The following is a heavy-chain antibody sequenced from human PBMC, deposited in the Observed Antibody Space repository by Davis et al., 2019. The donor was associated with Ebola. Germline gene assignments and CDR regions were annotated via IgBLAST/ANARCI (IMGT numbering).Heavy chain of an antibody. Sequence: GGSLRLSCAASGFTFSSYAMSWVRQMPGKGLEWMGIIYPGDSDTRYSPSFQGQVTTSADKSISTAYLQWSSLKASDTAMYYCARLTIPLGSYGMDVWGQGTTVTVSS. CDR2: IYPGDSDT. D-gene: IGHD3-3*01. CDR3: ARLTIPLGSYGMDV. J-gene: IGHJ6*02. V-gene: IGHV5-51*01. CDR1: GFTFSSYA.